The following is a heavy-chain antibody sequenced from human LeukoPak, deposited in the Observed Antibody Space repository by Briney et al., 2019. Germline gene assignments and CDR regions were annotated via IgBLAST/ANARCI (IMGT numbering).Heavy chain of an antibody. V-gene: IGHV3-23*01. CDR1: GFTFSSYA. CDR2: ISGSGGST. CDR3: AKDLAARPAGGSYGMDV. Sequence: PGGSLRLSCAASGFTFSSYAMSWVRQAPGKGLEWVSAISGSGGSTYYADSVKGRFTISRDNSKNTLYLQMNSLRAEDTAVYYCAKDLAARPAGGSYGMDVWGQGTTVTVSS. J-gene: IGHJ6*02. D-gene: IGHD6-6*01.